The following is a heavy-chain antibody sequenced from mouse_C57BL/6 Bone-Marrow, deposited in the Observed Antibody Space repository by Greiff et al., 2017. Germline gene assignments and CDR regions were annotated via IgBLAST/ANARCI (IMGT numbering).Heavy chain of an antibody. J-gene: IGHJ3*01. CDR3: AGVYDSYSSWFAY. V-gene: IGHV1-7*01. D-gene: IGHD2-3*01. CDR2: INPSSGYT. Sequence: QVQLQQSGAELAKPGASVKLSCKASGYTFTSYWMHWVKQRPGQGLEWIGYINPSSGYTKYNQKFKDKATLTADKSSSTAYMQLSSLTYEDSAVDYCAGVYDSYSSWFAYWGQGTLVTVSA. CDR1: GYTFTSYW.